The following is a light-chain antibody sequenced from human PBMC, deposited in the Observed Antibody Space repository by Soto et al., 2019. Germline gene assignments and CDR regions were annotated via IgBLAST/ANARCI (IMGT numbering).Light chain of an antibody. J-gene: IGKJ2*01. CDR3: HQYVSSPLT. Sequence: EIVLTQSPGTLSLSPGEGATVSCRASQSVNSNLLAWFQQKPGQAPRLLIHDASRRATGIPDRFSGSGSGTDFTLSISRLEPEDFAVYYCHQYVSSPLTFGQGTKLEIE. CDR1: QSVNSNL. V-gene: IGKV3-20*01. CDR2: DAS.